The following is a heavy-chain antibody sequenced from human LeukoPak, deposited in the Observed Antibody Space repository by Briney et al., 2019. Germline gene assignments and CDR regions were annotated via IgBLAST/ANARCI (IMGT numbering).Heavy chain of an antibody. D-gene: IGHD3-16*01. CDR3: AKGAYYVD. V-gene: IGHV6-1*01. CDR1: GDSVSRNSVA. J-gene: IGHJ4*02. Sequence: SQTLSLTCAISGDSVSRNSVAWNWIRQSPSRGLEWLGRTYYRSKWYNDYAVSVKSRITINPDTSKNQFSLQLNSVTPEDTAVYCCAKGAYYVDWGQGTLVTVSS. CDR2: TYYRSKWYN.